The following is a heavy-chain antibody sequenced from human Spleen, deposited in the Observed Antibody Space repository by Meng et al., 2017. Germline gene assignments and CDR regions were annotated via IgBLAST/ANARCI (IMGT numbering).Heavy chain of an antibody. J-gene: IGHJ6*02. D-gene: IGHD6-19*01. Sequence: GESLKISCAVSGFTFSNYWMSWVRQAPGKGLEWVANIKQDGSEKYYVDSVKGRFTISRDNAKNSLYLQMNSLRAEDTAVYYCATDPKGSSGWYVYYYYYYGMDVWGQGTTVTVSS. CDR3: ATDPKGSSGWYVYYYYYYGMDV. CDR2: IKQDGSEK. CDR1: GFTFSNYW. V-gene: IGHV3-7*01.